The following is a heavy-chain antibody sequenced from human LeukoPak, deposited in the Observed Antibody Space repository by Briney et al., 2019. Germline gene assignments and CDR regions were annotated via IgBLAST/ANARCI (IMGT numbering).Heavy chain of an antibody. CDR2: INPSGGST. J-gene: IGHJ5*02. D-gene: IGHD3-10*01. V-gene: IGHV1-46*01. CDR1: GYTFTSYY. CDR3: ARDFIMVRGVMSGWFDP. Sequence: ASVKVSCKASGYTFTSYYMHWVRQAPGQGLEWMGIINPSGGSTGYAQKFQGRVTMTRDTSTSTVYMELSSLRSEDTAVYSCARDFIMVRGVMSGWFDPWGQGTLVTVSS.